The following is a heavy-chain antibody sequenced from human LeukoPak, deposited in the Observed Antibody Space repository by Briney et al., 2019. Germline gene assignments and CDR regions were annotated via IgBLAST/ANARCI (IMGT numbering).Heavy chain of an antibody. Sequence: HPGGSLRLSCAASAFTFSDHYMDWVRQTPGRGLEWVGRIRTKLYSYSTEYAASVKGRFTVSRDDSKNLLYLQMNSLKVEDTAVYHCARGLHSNWPGGGVWGTGTTVTVSS. D-gene: IGHD1-1*01. V-gene: IGHV3-72*01. CDR1: AFTFSDHY. J-gene: IGHJ6*04. CDR3: ARGLHSNWPGGGV. CDR2: IRTKLYSYST.